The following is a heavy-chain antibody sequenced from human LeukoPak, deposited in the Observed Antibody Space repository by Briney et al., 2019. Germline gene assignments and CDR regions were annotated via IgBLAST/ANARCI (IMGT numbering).Heavy chain of an antibody. CDR1: GYTFTGYY. D-gene: IGHD5-12*01. CDR2: INPNSGGT. V-gene: IGHV1-2*02. Sequence: ASVKVSCKASGYTFTGYYMHWVRQAPGQGLEWMGWINPNSGGTNYAQKFQGRVTMTRDTSISTAYMELSRLRPDDTAVYYCARGPQWWLRLLIEGSYFDYWGQGTLVTVSS. J-gene: IGHJ4*02. CDR3: ARGPQWWLRLLIEGSYFDY.